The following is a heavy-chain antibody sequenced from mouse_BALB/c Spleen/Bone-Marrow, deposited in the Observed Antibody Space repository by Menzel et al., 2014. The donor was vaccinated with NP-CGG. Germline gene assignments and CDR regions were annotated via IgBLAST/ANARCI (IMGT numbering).Heavy chain of an antibody. CDR2: ISCYNGAT. CDR3: ASPIYYDSWFAF. Sequence: LVKTGASVKISCEASGYSFTGYYIHWVKQSHGKSLEWIGYISCYNGATSYNQKFKGKATFTVDTSSSTAYVQFNSLTSEYSAVYYCASPIYYDSWFAFWGQRTLVTVSA. V-gene: IGHV1S34*01. CDR1: GYSFTGYY. J-gene: IGHJ3*01. D-gene: IGHD2-4*01.